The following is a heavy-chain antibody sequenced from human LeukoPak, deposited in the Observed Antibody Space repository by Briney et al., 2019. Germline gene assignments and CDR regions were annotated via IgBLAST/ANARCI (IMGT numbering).Heavy chain of an antibody. Sequence: PSETLSLTCTVSGGSISSSSYNWGWIRQPPGKGLEWIGSIYYSGSTYYNPSLKSRVTISVDTSKNQFSLKLSSVTAADTAVYYCASLGFGELLLSYYYMDVWGKGTTVTVSS. CDR1: GGSISSSSYN. V-gene: IGHV4-39*07. D-gene: IGHD3-10*01. J-gene: IGHJ6*03. CDR3: ASLGFGELLLSYYYMDV. CDR2: IYYSGST.